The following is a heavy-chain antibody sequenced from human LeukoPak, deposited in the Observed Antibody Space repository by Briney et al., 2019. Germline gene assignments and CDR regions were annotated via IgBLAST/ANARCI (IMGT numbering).Heavy chain of an antibody. CDR1: GFTFSDYY. J-gene: IGHJ6*02. Sequence: GGSLRLSCAASGFTFSDYYMSWIRQAPGKGLEWVSYISSSGTTTYYADSVQGRFTISRDNAKMSLYLQMNSLRAEDTAVYYCARAGSNWYHVLYGMDVWGRGTTVTVSS. CDR2: ISSSGTTT. V-gene: IGHV3-11*01. CDR3: ARAGSNWYHVLYGMDV. D-gene: IGHD6-13*01.